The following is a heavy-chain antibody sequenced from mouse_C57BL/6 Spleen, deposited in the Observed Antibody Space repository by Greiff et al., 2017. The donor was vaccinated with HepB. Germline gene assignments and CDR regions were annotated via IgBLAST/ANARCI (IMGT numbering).Heavy chain of an antibody. Sequence: EVMLVESGGGLVKPGGSLKLSCAASGFTFSDYGMHWVRQAPEKGLEWVAYISSGSSTIYYADTVKGRFTISRDNAKNTLFLPMTSLRSEDTAMYYCARVYYYGSSPYAMDYWGQGTSVTVSS. D-gene: IGHD1-1*01. V-gene: IGHV5-17*01. J-gene: IGHJ4*01. CDR3: ARVYYYGSSPYAMDY. CDR1: GFTFSDYG. CDR2: ISSGSSTI.